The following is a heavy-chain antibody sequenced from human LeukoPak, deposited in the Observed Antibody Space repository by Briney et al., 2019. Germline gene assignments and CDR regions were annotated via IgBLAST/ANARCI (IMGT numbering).Heavy chain of an antibody. CDR2: IEQDGGEE. Sequence: GGSLRLSCAASGFDCSRYWMTWVRQAPGKGLEWVANIEQDGGEEYYVDSVKGRFTISKDNAKNSLYLQMNSLRVEDTAVYYCARGRYVDWLFDYWGQGTLVTVSS. CDR3: ARGRYVDWLFDY. V-gene: IGHV3-7*03. CDR1: GFDCSRYW. D-gene: IGHD3-9*01. J-gene: IGHJ4*02.